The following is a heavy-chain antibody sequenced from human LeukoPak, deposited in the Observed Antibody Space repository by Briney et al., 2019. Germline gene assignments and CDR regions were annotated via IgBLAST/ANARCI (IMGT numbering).Heavy chain of an antibody. CDR2: MSSSCVST. CDR1: GFTFSSYA. V-gene: IGHV3-23*01. D-gene: IGHD6-19*01. CDR3: ATTGAVVAGYYCFDY. Sequence: GGSLRLSCAASGFTFSSYAMSWVRQAPGKGLEWVSSMSSSCVSTYYADSVKGRFVISSDTSKNTLYLQMNSLRAEDTAVYYCATTGAVVAGYYCFDYWGQGTLVTVSS. J-gene: IGHJ4*02.